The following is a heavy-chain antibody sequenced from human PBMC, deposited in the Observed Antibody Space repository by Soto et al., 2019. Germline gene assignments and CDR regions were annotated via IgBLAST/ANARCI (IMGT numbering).Heavy chain of an antibody. CDR2: ISYDGTYK. Sequence: QVQLVESVGGVVQPGRSLRLSCAASAFTFRSYAMHWVRQAPGKGLEWVAVISYDGTYKYYADSVKGRFTISRDNSKNTLYLHMSSPRPEDTAVYYCARDAIYDGSGYYGSYFDYWGQGSKVTVSS. V-gene: IGHV3-30-3*01. CDR1: AFTFRSYA. D-gene: IGHD3-22*01. CDR3: ARDAIYDGSGYYGSYFDY. J-gene: IGHJ4*02.